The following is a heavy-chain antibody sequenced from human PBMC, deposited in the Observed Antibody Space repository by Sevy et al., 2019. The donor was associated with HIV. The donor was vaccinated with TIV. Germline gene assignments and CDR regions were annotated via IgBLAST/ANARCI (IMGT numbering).Heavy chain of an antibody. CDR1: GFTFSSYA. CDR3: AKDPPYIVVVPAAESGRHFDY. Sequence: GGSLRLSCAASGFTFSSYAMSWVRQAPGKGLEWVSAISGSGGSTYYADSVKGRFTISRDHSKNTLYLQMNSLRAEDTAVYYCAKDPPYIVVVPAAESGRHFDYWGQGTLVTVSS. CDR2: ISGSGGST. V-gene: IGHV3-23*01. D-gene: IGHD2-2*01. J-gene: IGHJ4*02.